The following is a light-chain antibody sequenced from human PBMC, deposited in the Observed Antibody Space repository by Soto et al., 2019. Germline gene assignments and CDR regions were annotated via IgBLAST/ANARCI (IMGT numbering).Light chain of an antibody. CDR3: RQYNNWPYS. CDR1: QSVSRN. V-gene: IGKV3-15*01. Sequence: EIVMTQSPATLSVSPGERATLSCRASQSVSRNLAGYQHNPGQAPRLLISAASKRATGIPARYSGSGSGTEFTLTISSLQSEDLAVDYCRQYNNWPYSFGQGTKLEIK. CDR2: AAS. J-gene: IGKJ2*01.